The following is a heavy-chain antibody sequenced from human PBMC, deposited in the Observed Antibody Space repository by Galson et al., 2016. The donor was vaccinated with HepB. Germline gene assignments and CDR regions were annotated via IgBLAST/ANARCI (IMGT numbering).Heavy chain of an antibody. Sequence: ETLSLTCAVYGGSFSGYYWSWIRQPPGKGLEWIGEIDHSGSTNYNPSLKSRVTISVDTSKNQFSLKLSSVTAADTAVYYCARSGYNYYYYYGMDVWGQGTTVTVSS. CDR1: GGSFSGYY. CDR3: ARSGYNYYYYYGMDV. D-gene: IGHD5-24*01. CDR2: IDHSGST. J-gene: IGHJ6*02. V-gene: IGHV4-34*01.